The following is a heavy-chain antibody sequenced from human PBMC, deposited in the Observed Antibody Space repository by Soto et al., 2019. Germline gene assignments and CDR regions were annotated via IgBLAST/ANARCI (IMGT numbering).Heavy chain of an antibody. J-gene: IGHJ3*02. CDR2: ISGSGGST. CDR3: AKDSRVIALFLGRFGAFDI. CDR1: GFTFSSYA. V-gene: IGHV3-23*01. Sequence: EVQLLESGGGLVQPGGSLRLSCAASGFTFSSYAMSWVRQAPGKGLEWVSAISGSGGSTYYADSVKGRFTISRDNSKNTLYLQMNSLRAEDTAVYYCAKDSRVIALFLGRFGAFDIWGQGTMVTVSS. D-gene: IGHD2-21*01.